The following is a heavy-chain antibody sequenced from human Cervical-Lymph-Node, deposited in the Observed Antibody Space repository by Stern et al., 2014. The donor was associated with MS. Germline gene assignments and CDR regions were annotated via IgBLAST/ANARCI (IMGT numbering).Heavy chain of an antibody. J-gene: IGHJ4*02. Sequence: VQLVESGAEVKKPGASVKVSCKASGRTTTSYGISWVRQAPGQGLEWMGWISTHNGTTNYVQKLQGRVTMTTDTSTSTAYMELRSLRSDDTAVYYCATFIATAGTFNYWGQGTLVTVSS. D-gene: IGHD6-25*01. CDR2: ISTHNGTT. CDR3: ATFIATAGTFNY. CDR1: GRTTTSYG. V-gene: IGHV1-18*01.